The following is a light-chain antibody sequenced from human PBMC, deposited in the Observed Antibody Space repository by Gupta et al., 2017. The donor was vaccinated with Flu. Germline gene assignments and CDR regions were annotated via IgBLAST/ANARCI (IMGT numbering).Light chain of an antibody. CDR2: EDN. CDR3: YSTDRSGDSWV. CDR1: ELPKKY. V-gene: IGLV3-10*01. Sequence: YKLTQPTSVTVSPGQTDRLPCFGDELPKKYVYWYQQQSGQAPMLVIYEDNKRPSGLPERVSGSTSGTMATLTITGAQADDEGDYYCYSTDRSGDSWVFGGGTKLTV. J-gene: IGLJ3*02.